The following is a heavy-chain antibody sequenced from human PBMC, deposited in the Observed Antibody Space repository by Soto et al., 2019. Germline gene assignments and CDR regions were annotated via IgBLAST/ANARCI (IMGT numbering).Heavy chain of an antibody. J-gene: IGHJ6*03. CDR1: GGSISSSNW. V-gene: IGHV4-4*02. D-gene: IGHD5-18*01. Sequence: LRETLSLTCAVSGGSISSSNWWSWVRQPPGKGLEWIGEIYHSGSTNYNPSLKSRVTISVDTSKNQFSLKLSSVTAADTAVYYCASQTAMVDYYYYYYYMDVWGKGTTVTVSS. CDR2: IYHSGST. CDR3: ASQTAMVDYYYYYYYMDV.